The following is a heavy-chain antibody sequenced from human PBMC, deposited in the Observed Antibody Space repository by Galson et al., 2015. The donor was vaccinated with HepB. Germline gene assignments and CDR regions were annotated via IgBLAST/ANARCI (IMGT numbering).Heavy chain of an antibody. D-gene: IGHD1-26*01. CDR1: GYTFTSYA. Sequence: SVKVSCKASGYTFTSYAMHWVRQAPGQRLEWMGWINAGNGNTKYSQKFQGRVTITRDTSASTAYMELSSLRSEDTAVYYCARVSRPTHPSGALYWYFDLWGRGTLVTVSS. V-gene: IGHV1-3*01. CDR3: ARVSRPTHPSGALYWYFDL. J-gene: IGHJ2*01. CDR2: INAGNGNT.